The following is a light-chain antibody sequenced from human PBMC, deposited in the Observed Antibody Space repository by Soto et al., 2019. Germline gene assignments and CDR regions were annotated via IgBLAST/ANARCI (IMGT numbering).Light chain of an antibody. CDR1: QSLLQSDGKTS. Sequence: DIVMTQTPLSLSVTPGQPASISCKSSQSLLQSDGKTSLSWYLQKPGQPPHPRIYAVSLLFSGVPDRFSSSGSATDFTLKISRVAAEDVGVYYCMQSIQLPRAFGQGTKLESK. CDR2: AVS. J-gene: IGKJ2*01. V-gene: IGKV2D-29*01. CDR3: MQSIQLPRA.